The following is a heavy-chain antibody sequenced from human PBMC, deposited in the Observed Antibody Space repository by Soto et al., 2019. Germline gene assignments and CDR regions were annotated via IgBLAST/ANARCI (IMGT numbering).Heavy chain of an antibody. J-gene: IGHJ6*02. CDR3: ATHSSSSHYYYGMDV. V-gene: IGHV3-23*01. Sequence: PGGSLRLSCAASGFTFSSYAMSWVRQAPGKGLEWVSAISGSGGSTYYADSVKGRFTISRDNSKNTLYLQMNSLRAEDTAVYYCATHSSSSHYYYGMDVWGQGTTVTVSS. CDR2: ISGSGGST. CDR1: GFTFSSYA. D-gene: IGHD6-6*01.